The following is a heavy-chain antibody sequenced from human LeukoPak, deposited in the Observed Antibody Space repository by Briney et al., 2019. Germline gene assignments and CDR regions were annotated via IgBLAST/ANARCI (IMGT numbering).Heavy chain of an antibody. Sequence: GASLTISCKASGYSFSSYWIGWVRQMPGKDLEWMVTIFPGDSDGRYSPSFQGQVTISADKSNSTALLQWSSLKTSDTAIYYCARFVLPHATGLGPWGQGTLVTVSS. D-gene: IGHD3-16*02. V-gene: IGHV5-51*01. CDR1: GYSFSSYW. CDR2: IFPGDSDG. CDR3: ARFVLPHATGLGP. J-gene: IGHJ5*02.